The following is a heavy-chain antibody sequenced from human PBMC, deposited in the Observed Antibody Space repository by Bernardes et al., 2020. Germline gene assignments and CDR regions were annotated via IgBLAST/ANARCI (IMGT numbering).Heavy chain of an antibody. V-gene: IGHV3-48*01. D-gene: IGHD4-17*01. CDR1: GFTFSSYS. Sequence: GGSLRLSCAASGFTFSSYSMNWVRQAPGKGLEWVSYISSSHSTIYYADSVKGRFTISRDNAKNSLYLQMNSLRAEDTAVYYCAASDYARTAWFDPWGQGTRVTVSA. CDR2: ISSSHSTI. J-gene: IGHJ5*02. CDR3: AASDYARTAWFDP.